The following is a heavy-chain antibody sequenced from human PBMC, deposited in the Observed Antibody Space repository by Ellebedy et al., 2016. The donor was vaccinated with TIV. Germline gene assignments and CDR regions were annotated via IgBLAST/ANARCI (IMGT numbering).Heavy chain of an antibody. J-gene: IGHJ4*02. CDR3: AKIQWLVRRYYLDY. D-gene: IGHD6-19*01. V-gene: IGHV3-7*01. CDR2: INQDGSEK. CDR1: GFTFRSYW. Sequence: GGSLRLSXAASGFTFRSYWMSWVRQAPGKGLEWVANINQDGSEKYYVDSVKGRFTISRDNAKNSLYLQVNSLRAEDTAVYYCAKIQWLVRRYYLDYWGQGTLVTVSS.